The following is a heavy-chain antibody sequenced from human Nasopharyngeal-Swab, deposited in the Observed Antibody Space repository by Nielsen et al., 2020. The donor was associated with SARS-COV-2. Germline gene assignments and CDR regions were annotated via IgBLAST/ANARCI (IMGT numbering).Heavy chain of an antibody. Sequence: GESLKISCAASGFTFNSYAMSWVRQAPGTGLEWVSVIYSGGSSTYYADSVKGRFTISRDNSKNTLYLQMNSLRAEDTAIYFCAKETRCGGDCYYVDYWGQGTLVTVSS. CDR3: AKETRCGGDCYYVDY. J-gene: IGHJ4*02. CDR2: IYSGGSST. D-gene: IGHD2-21*02. CDR1: GFTFNSYA. V-gene: IGHV3-23*03.